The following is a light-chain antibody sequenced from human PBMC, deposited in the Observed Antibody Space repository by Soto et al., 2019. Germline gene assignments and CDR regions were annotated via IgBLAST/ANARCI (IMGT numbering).Light chain of an antibody. J-gene: IGLJ1*01. Sequence: QSALTQPPSASGSPGQSVTISCTGTSSDVGGYKYVSWYQQQHPGKAPKLIIYEVTKRPSGVPDRFSGSKSGNTASLTVSGLQAEDEAEYSCMSYTGSTHVFGTGTKLTVL. CDR1: SSDVGGYKY. CDR2: EVT. CDR3: MSYTGSTHV. V-gene: IGLV2-8*01.